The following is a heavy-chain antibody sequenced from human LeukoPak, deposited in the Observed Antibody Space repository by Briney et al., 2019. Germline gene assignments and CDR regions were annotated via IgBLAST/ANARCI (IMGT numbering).Heavy chain of an antibody. V-gene: IGHV3-33*01. CDR1: GFTFSSYG. J-gene: IGHJ5*02. CDR2: IWYDGSNK. CDR3: ARGLGWFGEFSSSFNWFDP. D-gene: IGHD3-10*01. Sequence: PGGSLRLSCAASGFTFSSYGMHWVRQAPGKGLEWVAVIWYDGSNKYYADSVKGRFTISRDNSKNALYLQMNSLRAEDTAVYYCARGLGWFGEFSSSFNWFDPWGQGTLVTVSS.